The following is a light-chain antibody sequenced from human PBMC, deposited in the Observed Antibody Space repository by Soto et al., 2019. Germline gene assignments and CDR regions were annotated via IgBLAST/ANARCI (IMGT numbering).Light chain of an antibody. CDR1: QSIRNY. V-gene: IGKV1-39*01. Sequence: DIQTTQSPSSLSASVGDRVTITCRASQSIRNYLNWYQQKPGKAPNLLIYAASSLQSGVPSSFSDSGYGTDFTLTISSLQPEDFATYYCQQSYSTPPTFGQGTKVEIK. CDR3: QQSYSTPPT. J-gene: IGKJ1*01. CDR2: AAS.